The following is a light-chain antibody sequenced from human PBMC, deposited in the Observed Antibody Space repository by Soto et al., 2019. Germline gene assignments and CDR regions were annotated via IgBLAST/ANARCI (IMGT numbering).Light chain of an antibody. V-gene: IGLV2-11*01. CDR1: SSDVGGYNY. CDR2: DVS. J-gene: IGLJ1*01. Sequence: QSTLTPPRSVSGSTGQSVTISCTGTSSDVGGYNYVSWYQQHPGKAPKLMIYDVSKRPSGVPDRFSGSKSGNTASLTISGLQAEDEADYYCCSYAGSYISEVFGTGTKVTVL. CDR3: CSYAGSYISEV.